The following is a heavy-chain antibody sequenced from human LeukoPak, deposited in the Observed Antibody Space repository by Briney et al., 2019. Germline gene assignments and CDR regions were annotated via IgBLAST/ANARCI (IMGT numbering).Heavy chain of an antibody. CDR3: AKDSGIAVAGTLRAFDI. D-gene: IGHD6-19*01. CDR2: ISYDGSNK. CDR1: GFTFSSYG. J-gene: IGHJ3*02. V-gene: IGHV3-30*18. Sequence: GSLRLSCAASGFTFSSYGMHWVRQAPGKGLERVAVISYDGSNKYFADSVKGRFTISRDNSKNTLYLQMNSLRAEDTAVYYCAKDSGIAVAGTLRAFDIWGQGTMVTVSS.